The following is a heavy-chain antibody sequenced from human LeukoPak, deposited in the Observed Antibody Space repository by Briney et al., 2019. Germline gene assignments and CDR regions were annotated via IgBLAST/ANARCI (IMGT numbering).Heavy chain of an antibody. D-gene: IGHD3-16*02. Sequence: PSETLSLTCTVSGGSISSYYWSWIRQPPGKGLEWIGYIYYSGSTNYNPSLKSRVTISVDTSKNQFSLKLSSVTAADTAVYYCARGDDYVWGSYRQPSDHWGQGTLVTVSS. CDR2: IYYSGST. V-gene: IGHV4-59*12. CDR3: ARGDDYVWGSYRQPSDH. CDR1: GGSISSYY. J-gene: IGHJ4*02.